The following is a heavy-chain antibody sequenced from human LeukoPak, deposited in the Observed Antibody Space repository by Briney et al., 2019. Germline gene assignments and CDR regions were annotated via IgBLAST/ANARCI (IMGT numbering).Heavy chain of an antibody. J-gene: IGHJ6*02. Sequence: GECLRLSCAAPGFTFDDYGMSWVRQAPGKGLEWVSGIHWNGGSTGYADSVKGRFTISRDNAKNSLYLQMNSLRAEDTALYYCARGGCSSTSCYNSGMDVWGQGTTVTVSS. CDR2: IHWNGGST. CDR1: GFTFDDYG. D-gene: IGHD2-2*02. V-gene: IGHV3-20*04. CDR3: ARGGCSSTSCYNSGMDV.